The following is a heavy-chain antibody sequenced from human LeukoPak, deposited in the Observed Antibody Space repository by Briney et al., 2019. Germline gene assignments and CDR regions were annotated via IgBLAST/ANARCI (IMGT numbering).Heavy chain of an antibody. CDR2: ISYDGSNK. J-gene: IGHJ4*02. Sequence: PGRSPRLSCAASGFTFSSYAMHWVRQAPGKGLEWVAVISYDGSNKYYADSVKGRFTISRDNSKNTLYLQMNSLRAEDTAVYYCARSYQYTAMVYYFDYWGQGTLVTVSS. V-gene: IGHV3-30*04. CDR3: ARSYQYTAMVYYFDY. D-gene: IGHD5-18*01. CDR1: GFTFSSYA.